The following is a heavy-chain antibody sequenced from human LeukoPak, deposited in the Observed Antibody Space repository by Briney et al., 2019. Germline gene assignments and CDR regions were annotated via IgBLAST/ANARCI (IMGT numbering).Heavy chain of an antibody. V-gene: IGHV4-31*02. J-gene: IGHJ6*02. CDR3: ARGYFDWLYYYYGMDV. D-gene: IGHD3-9*01. CDR1: GFTFSSYS. Sequence: LRLSCAASGFTFSSYSMNWIRQHPGKGLEWIGYIYYSGSTYYNPSLKSRVTISVDTSKNQFSLKLSSVTAADTAVYYCARGYFDWLYYYYGMDVWGQGTTVTVSS. CDR2: IYYSGST.